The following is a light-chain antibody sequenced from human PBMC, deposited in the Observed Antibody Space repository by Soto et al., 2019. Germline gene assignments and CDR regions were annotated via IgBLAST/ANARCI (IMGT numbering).Light chain of an antibody. J-gene: IGKJ1*01. CDR2: DAS. Sequence: VVMTQSPGTLSVSPGERVTLSCRASQSVHSNLAWYQQKPGQAPRLLIHDASTRATGIPARFSGDGSGTEFTLTISSLQSEDFALYYCQQYNDWPRTFGQGTTVDIK. CDR1: QSVHSN. V-gene: IGKV3-15*01. CDR3: QQYNDWPRT.